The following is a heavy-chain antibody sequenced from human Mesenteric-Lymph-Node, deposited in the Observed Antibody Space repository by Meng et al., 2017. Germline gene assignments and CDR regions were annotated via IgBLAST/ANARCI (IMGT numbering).Heavy chain of an antibody. J-gene: IGHJ4*02. CDR1: GFTFSSYG. Sequence: QVAVVESGGGVVQPGRSLRLSCAASGFTFSSYGMHWVRQAPGKGLEWVAVIWYDGSNKYYADSVKGRFTISRDNSKNTLYLQMNSLRAEDTAVYYCARGSFRWSYFDYWGQGTLVTVFS. V-gene: IGHV3-33*01. CDR2: IWYDGSNK. CDR3: ARGSFRWSYFDY. D-gene: IGHD2-15*01.